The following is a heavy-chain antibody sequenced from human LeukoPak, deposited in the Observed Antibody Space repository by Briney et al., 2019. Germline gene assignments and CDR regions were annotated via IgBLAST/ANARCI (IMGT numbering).Heavy chain of an antibody. D-gene: IGHD2-15*01. Sequence: SETLSLTCTVSGGSISSYYWSWIRQPAGKGLEWIGRIYTSGSTNYNPSLKSRVTISVDTSKNQFSLKLSSVTAADTAVYYCARALPKAHYCSGGSCYFHPYNWFDPWGQGTLVTVSS. CDR1: GGSISSYY. CDR2: IYTSGST. V-gene: IGHV4-4*07. J-gene: IGHJ5*02. CDR3: ARALPKAHYCSGGSCYFHPYNWFDP.